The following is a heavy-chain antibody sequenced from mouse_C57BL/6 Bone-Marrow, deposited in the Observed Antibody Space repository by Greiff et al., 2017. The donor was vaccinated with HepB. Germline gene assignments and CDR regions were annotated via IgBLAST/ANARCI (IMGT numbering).Heavy chain of an antibody. D-gene: IGHD2-4*01. V-gene: IGHV2-9-1*01. CDR3: ARKGYYDYWYFDV. Sequence: QVQLLESGPGLVAPSQSLSITCTVSGFSLTSYAISLVRQPPGKGLEWLGVICTGGGTNYNSALKSRLSISKDNSKSQVFLKMNSLQTDDTARYYCARKGYYDYWYFDVWGTGTTVTVSS. J-gene: IGHJ1*03. CDR2: ICTGGGT. CDR1: GFSLTSYA.